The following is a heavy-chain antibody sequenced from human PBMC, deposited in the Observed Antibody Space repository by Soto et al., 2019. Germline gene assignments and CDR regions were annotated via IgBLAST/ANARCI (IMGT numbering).Heavy chain of an antibody. CDR2: ISYDGSNK. J-gene: IGHJ4*02. Sequence: PGGSLRVSCAAAGFTFSSYGMHWVRQAPGKGLEWVAVISYDGSNKYYADSVKGRFTISRGNSKNTLYLQMNSLRAEDTAVYYCARGDYDFWSGPIDYWGQGTLVTVSS. CDR3: ARGDYDFWSGPIDY. CDR1: GFTFSSYG. V-gene: IGHV3-30-3*01. D-gene: IGHD3-3*01.